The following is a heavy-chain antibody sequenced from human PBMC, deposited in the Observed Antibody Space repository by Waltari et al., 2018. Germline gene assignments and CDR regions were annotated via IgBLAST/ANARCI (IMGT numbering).Heavy chain of an antibody. J-gene: IGHJ2*01. CDR2: IYHSGST. Sequence: QVQLQESGPGLVKPSETLSLTCAVSGYSISSGYYWGWIGQPPGTGLEWIGSIYHSGSTYYNPSLKSRVTISVDTSKNQFSLKLSSVTAADTAVYCCARLVAAAGVFGRGSHWYFDLWGRGTLGTVSS. CDR1: GYSISSGYY. V-gene: IGHV4-38-2*01. D-gene: IGHD6-13*01. CDR3: ARLVAAAGVFGRGSHWYFDL.